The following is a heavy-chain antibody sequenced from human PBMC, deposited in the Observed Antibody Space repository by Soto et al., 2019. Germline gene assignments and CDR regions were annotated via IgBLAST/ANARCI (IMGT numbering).Heavy chain of an antibody. CDR2: MNPNSGNT. J-gene: IGHJ4*02. CDR1: VYTFTSYD. V-gene: IGHV1-8*01. CDR3: ARSEVYYGSEY. D-gene: IGHD3-10*01. Sequence: QVQLVQSGDEVKKPGASVKDSCKASVYTFTSYDINWMRQATGQRLEWMGWMNPNSGNTGYAQKFQGRVTMTRNTSISTAYMELSSLRSEDTAVYYCARSEVYYGSEYWGQGTLVTVSS.